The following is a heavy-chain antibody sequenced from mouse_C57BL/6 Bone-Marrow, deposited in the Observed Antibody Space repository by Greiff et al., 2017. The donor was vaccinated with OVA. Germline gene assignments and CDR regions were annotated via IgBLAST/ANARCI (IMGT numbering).Heavy chain of an antibody. Sequence: EVKLVESGGDLVKPGGSLKLSCAASGFTFSSYGMSWVRQTPDKRLEWVATISSGGSYTYYPDSVKGRFTISRDNAKNTLYLQMSSLKSEDTAMYYCASHYYGSSLDWYFDVWGTGTTVTVSS. J-gene: IGHJ1*03. CDR2: ISSGGSYT. CDR1: GFTFSSYG. V-gene: IGHV5-6*02. CDR3: ASHYYGSSLDWYFDV. D-gene: IGHD1-1*01.